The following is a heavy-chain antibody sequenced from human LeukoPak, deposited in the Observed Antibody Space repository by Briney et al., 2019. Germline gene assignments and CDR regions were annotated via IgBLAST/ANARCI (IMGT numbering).Heavy chain of an antibody. J-gene: IGHJ3*02. V-gene: IGHV1-69*05. CDR3: ARVEGSERSSGAPTYAFDI. Sequence: SVKVSCKASGYTFTSYGISWVRQAPGQGLEWMGGIIPIFGTANYAQKFQGRVTITTDESTSTAYMELSSLRSEDTAVYYCARVEGSERSSGAPTYAFDIWGQGTMVTVSS. D-gene: IGHD6-19*01. CDR2: IIPIFGTA. CDR1: GYTFTSYG.